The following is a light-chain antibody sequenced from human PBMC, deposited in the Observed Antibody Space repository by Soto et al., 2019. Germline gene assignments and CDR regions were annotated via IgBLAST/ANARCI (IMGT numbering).Light chain of an antibody. Sequence: EVVMTQSPGTLSVSPGERASLSCRASQSVSGNLAWYQQTPGQAPRLLIHGASTRATGIPARFSGSGSGTEFTLTISRLEPEDFAVYYCQQYGSSPTFGPGTKVDIK. V-gene: IGKV3-20*01. CDR2: GAS. CDR1: QSVSGN. J-gene: IGKJ3*01. CDR3: QQYGSSPT.